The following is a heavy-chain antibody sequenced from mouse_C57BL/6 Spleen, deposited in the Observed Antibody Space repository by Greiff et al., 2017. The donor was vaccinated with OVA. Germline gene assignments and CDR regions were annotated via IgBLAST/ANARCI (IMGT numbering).Heavy chain of an antibody. V-gene: IGHV5-4*01. CDR3: ARDRDYGTLYWYFDV. J-gene: IGHJ1*03. Sequence: DVQLVESGGGLVKPGGSLKLSCAASGFTFSSYAMSWVRQTPEKRLEWVATISDGGSYTYYPDNVKGRFTISRDNAKNNLYLQMSHLKSEDTAMYYCARDRDYGTLYWYFDVWGTGTTVTVSS. CDR1: GFTFSSYA. D-gene: IGHD1-1*01. CDR2: ISDGGSYT.